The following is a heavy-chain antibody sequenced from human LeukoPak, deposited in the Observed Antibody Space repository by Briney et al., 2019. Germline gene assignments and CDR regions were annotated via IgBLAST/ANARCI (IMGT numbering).Heavy chain of an antibody. J-gene: IGHJ4*02. CDR3: ATSAMVRGVIIGSLSDPLDY. V-gene: IGHV1-24*01. D-gene: IGHD3-10*01. CDR1: GYTLTELS. Sequence: GASVKVSCKVSGYTLTELSMHWVRQAPGKGLEWMGGFDPEDGETIYAQKFQGRVTMTVDTSTDTVYMELSSLRSEDTAVYYCATSAMVRGVIIGSLSDPLDYWGQGTLVTVSS. CDR2: FDPEDGET.